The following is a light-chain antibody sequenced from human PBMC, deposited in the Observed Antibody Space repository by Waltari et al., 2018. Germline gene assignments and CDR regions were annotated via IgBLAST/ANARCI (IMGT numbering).Light chain of an antibody. CDR1: SSDVGGFLY. J-gene: IGLJ2*01. CDR3: SSYAGSNNLV. V-gene: IGLV2-8*01. Sequence: QSALTQPPSASGSPGQSVTISCTGPSSDVGGFLYVSWYQQHPGKAPKLMIYEVSKRPSGVPDRFSGSKSGNTASLTVSGLQAEDEADYYCSSYAGSNNLVFGGGTKLTVL. CDR2: EVS.